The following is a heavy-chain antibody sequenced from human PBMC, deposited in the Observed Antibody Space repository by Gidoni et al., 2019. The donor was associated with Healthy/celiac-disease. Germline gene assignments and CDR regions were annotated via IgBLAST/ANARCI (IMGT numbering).Heavy chain of an antibody. J-gene: IGHJ4*02. D-gene: IGHD3-10*01. CDR2: IKQDGSDK. V-gene: IGHV3-7*01. CDR3: ARGVRWFGTPVDY. Sequence: EVQLVESGGGLVQPGGSLRLSCAAPGFTFSSYWMSWVRQAPGKGLEWVANIKQDGSDKYYVDSVEGRFNISRDNAKNSLYLQMNSLRAEDTAVYYCARGVRWFGTPVDYWGQGTLVTVSS. CDR1: GFTFSSYW.